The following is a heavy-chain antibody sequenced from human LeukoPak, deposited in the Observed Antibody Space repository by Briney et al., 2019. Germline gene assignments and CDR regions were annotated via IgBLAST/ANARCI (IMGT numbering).Heavy chain of an antibody. V-gene: IGHV1-69*13. CDR2: IIPIFGTA. CDR3: ARSPDYYDSSGWWFDP. CDR1: GGTFSSYA. D-gene: IGHD3-22*01. Sequence: SVEVSCKASGGTFSSYAISWVRQAPGQGLEWMGGIIPIFGTANYAQKFQGRVTITADESTSTAYMELSSLRSEDTAVYYCARSPDYYDSSGWWFDPWGQGTLVTVSS. J-gene: IGHJ5*02.